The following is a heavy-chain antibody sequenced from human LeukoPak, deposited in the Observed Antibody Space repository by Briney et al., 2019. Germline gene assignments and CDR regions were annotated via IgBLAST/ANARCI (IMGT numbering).Heavy chain of an antibody. V-gene: IGHV4-59*08. CDR3: ARQGYDILTGYIDAFDI. CDR2: ISYSGST. CDR1: GGSISSYY. J-gene: IGHJ3*02. D-gene: IGHD3-9*01. Sequence: SQTLSLTCTVSGGSISSYYWSWIWQPPGKGLEWSGYISYSGSTNYNPSLKSRVTISIDTSKNQFSLKLRSVTAADTAIYYCARQGYDILTGYIDAFDIWGQGTMVTVSS.